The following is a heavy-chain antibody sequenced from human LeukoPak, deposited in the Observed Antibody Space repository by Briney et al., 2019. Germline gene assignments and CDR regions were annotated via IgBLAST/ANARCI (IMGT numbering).Heavy chain of an antibody. CDR1: GGSINSYY. J-gene: IGHJ4*02. CDR2: IYYSGST. CDR3: AAGGGPTFDY. V-gene: IGHV4-59*08. D-gene: IGHD2-15*01. Sequence: SETLSLTCTVSGGSINSYYWSWIRQTPEKGLEWIGYIYYSGSTNYNPSLKSRVTISVDTSKNQFSLKLSSVTAADTAVYYCAAGGGPTFDYWGQGTLVTVSS.